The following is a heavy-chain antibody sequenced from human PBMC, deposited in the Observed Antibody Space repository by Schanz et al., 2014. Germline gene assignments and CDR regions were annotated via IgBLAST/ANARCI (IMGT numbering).Heavy chain of an antibody. J-gene: IGHJ4*02. V-gene: IGHV3-7*01. Sequence: EVQLVESGGGLVQPGGSLRLSCAASGFTFSRYWMTWVRQAPGKGLEWVANIKQDGSAKNYVDSVKGRFTISRDNPKNSLCLQMNSLRAEDTALYYGARVLGGDEGLDQWGQGTLVTVSS. CDR3: ARVLGGDEGLDQ. CDR2: IKQDGSAK. CDR1: GFTFSRYW. D-gene: IGHD4-17*01.